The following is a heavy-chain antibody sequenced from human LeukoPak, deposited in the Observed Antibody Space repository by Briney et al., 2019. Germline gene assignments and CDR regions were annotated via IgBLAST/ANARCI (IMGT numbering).Heavy chain of an antibody. CDR2: MNPDGSEK. Sequence: GGSLTLSRAASGCTHVNYRSNWVRQAPGKGLEWVANMNPDGSEKNYVASLNGGPTISRDNAENSLYLQMNSLRAEDTDVYDCAREDGAFHDWGQGTLVTVSS. CDR1: GCTHVNYR. J-gene: IGHJ4*02. CDR3: AREDGAFHD. D-gene: IGHD5-24*01. V-gene: IGHV3-7*05.